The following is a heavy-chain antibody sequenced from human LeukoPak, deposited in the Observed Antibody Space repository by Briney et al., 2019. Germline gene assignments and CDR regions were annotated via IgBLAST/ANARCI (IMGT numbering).Heavy chain of an antibody. CDR2: IYYSGST. J-gene: IGHJ4*02. Sequence: SETLSLTCAVYGGSFSGYYWSWIRQPPGKGLEWIGYIYYSGSTNYNPSLKSRVTISVDTSKNQFSLKLSSVTAADTAVYYCARIGHEDYYFDYWGQGTLVTVSS. CDR3: ARIGHEDYYFDY. CDR1: GGSFSGYY. V-gene: IGHV4-59*01.